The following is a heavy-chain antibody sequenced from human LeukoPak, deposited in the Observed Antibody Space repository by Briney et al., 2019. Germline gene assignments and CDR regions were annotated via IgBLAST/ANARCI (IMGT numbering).Heavy chain of an antibody. CDR3: ARDLLDSSGSTFDY. Sequence: GGSLRLSCAASGFTFSNYAMHWVRQAPGKGLEWVSGITGSGLRTYYGDSVKGRFTIYRDNSKNTMYLQMNSLRAEDTAVYYCARDLLDSSGSTFDYWGQGTLVTVSS. V-gene: IGHV3-23*01. CDR1: GFTFSNYA. CDR2: ITGSGLRT. D-gene: IGHD3-22*01. J-gene: IGHJ4*02.